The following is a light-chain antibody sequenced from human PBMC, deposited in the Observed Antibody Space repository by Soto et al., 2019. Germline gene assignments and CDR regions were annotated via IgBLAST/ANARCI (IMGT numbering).Light chain of an antibody. CDR1: QSISSY. CDR2: AAS. CDR3: QQRYSTPRIT. V-gene: IGKV1-39*01. J-gene: IGKJ5*01. Sequence: DIQMTQSPSSLSASVGERVTITCRASQSISSYLNWYQQKPGKAPTILIYAASSLQSGVPSRFIGSGSATDFSLTISSLQPEDVAADYCQQRYSTPRITFGQGTRLEIK.